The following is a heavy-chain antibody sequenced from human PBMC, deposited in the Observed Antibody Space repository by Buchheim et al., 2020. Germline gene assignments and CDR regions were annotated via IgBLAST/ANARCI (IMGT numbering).Heavy chain of an antibody. CDR1: GGSFSGYY. CDR3: ARGSGWYIDYYYAMDV. V-gene: IGHV4-34*02. J-gene: IGHJ6*02. Sequence: QVQLQQWGVGLLKPSETLSLTCAVYGGSFSGYYWSWIRQPPGKGLEWIGEINHSGSTNYNPSLKSRVVISVDTSKNQFSLKVRSVTAADTAVYYCARGSGWYIDYYYAMDVWGQGTT. CDR2: INHSGST. D-gene: IGHD6-19*01.